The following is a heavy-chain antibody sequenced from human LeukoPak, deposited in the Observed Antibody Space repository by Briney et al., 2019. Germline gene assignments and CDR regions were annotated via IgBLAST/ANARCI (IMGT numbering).Heavy chain of an antibody. CDR3: ARQTGSGLFILP. J-gene: IGHJ4*02. Sequence: SETLSLTCSVSGGSISGYYWSWIRQPAGKGLECIGRISSSGSTNYNPSLKSRVTMSVDTSKNQFFLKLSSVTAADTAVYYCARQTGSGLFILPGGQGTLVTVSS. CDR1: GGSISGYY. V-gene: IGHV4-4*07. D-gene: IGHD3/OR15-3a*01. CDR2: ISSSGST.